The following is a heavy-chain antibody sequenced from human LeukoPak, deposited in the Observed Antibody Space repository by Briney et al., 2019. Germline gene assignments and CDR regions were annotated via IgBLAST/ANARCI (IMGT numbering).Heavy chain of an antibody. V-gene: IGHV3-74*01. Sequence: GGSLRLSCVASGFTFSRYWMHWVRQAPGKGLVWVSRINSDGSSTSYADSVKGRFTISRDNAKNTLYLQMNSLRAEDTAVYYCARGGGYSYGSFDYWGQGTLVTVSS. CDR3: ARGGGYSYGSFDY. CDR1: GFTFSRYW. J-gene: IGHJ4*02. D-gene: IGHD5-18*01. CDR2: INSDGSST.